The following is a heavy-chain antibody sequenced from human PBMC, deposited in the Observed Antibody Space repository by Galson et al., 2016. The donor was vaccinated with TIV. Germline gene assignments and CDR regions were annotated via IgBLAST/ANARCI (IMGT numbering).Heavy chain of an antibody. J-gene: IGHJ3*02. CDR3: ARDPSPVTTSPFDI. V-gene: IGHV1-2*02. CDR1: GYTFTGYY. D-gene: IGHD4-17*01. CDR2: INPDSGDT. Sequence: SGYTFTGYYMHWVRQAPGQGLEWMGWINPDSGDTNYSQKFQGRVTMTRDTSINTAYMELSNLKSDDTAVYYCARDPSPVTTSPFDIWGQGTMVTVSS.